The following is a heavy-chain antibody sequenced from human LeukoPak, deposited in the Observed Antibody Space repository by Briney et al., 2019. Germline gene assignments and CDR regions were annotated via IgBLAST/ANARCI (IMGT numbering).Heavy chain of an antibody. D-gene: IGHD5-18*01. J-gene: IGHJ4*02. Sequence: HPGRSLRLSCAASGFTFSSYAMHWVRQAPGKGLEWVAVISYDGSNKYYADSVKGRFTISRDNSKNTLYLQMNSLRAEDTAVYYCARDGVDTAMVTSPYFDYWGQGTLVTVSS. V-gene: IGHV3-30-3*01. CDR2: ISYDGSNK. CDR3: ARDGVDTAMVTSPYFDY. CDR1: GFTFSSYA.